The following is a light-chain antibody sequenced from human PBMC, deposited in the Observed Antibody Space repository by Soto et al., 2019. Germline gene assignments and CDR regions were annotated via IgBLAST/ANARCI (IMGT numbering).Light chain of an antibody. CDR2: EVT. CDR1: SSDVGGYNY. Sequence: QSVLTQPASVSGSPGQSITISCIGTSSDVGGYNYVSWYQQHPGKAPKLMIYEVTNRPSGVSNRFSGSKSDNTASLTISGLQAEDEADYFCSSYTTSSTLVFGGGTKLTVL. CDR3: SSYTTSSTLV. J-gene: IGLJ2*01. V-gene: IGLV2-14*01.